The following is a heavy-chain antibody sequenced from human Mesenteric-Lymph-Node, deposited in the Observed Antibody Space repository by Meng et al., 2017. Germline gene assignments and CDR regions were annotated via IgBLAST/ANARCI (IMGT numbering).Heavy chain of an antibody. CDR1: GFTFSNYS. Sequence: GESLKISCAASGFTFSNYSMIWVRQAPGKGLEWVSSISSSSAYMFYADSVKGRFTISRDNAKTSLYLQMNSLRAEDTAVYYCAKDFEPYDSSGYLYDYWGQGTLVTVSS. CDR3: AKDFEPYDSSGYLYDY. CDR2: ISSSSAYM. V-gene: IGHV3-21*04. D-gene: IGHD3-22*01. J-gene: IGHJ4*02.